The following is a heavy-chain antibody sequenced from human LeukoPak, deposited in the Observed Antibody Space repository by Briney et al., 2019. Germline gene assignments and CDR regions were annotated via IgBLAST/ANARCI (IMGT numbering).Heavy chain of an antibody. D-gene: IGHD3-22*01. CDR3: AKAPYYYDSSGYLQFDY. CDR2: ISGSGGST. CDR1: GFTFSSYV. J-gene: IGHJ4*02. V-gene: IGHV3-23*01. Sequence: GGSLRLSCAASGFTFSSYVMSWVRQAPGKGLEWVSAISGSGGSTYYADSVKGRFTISRDNSKNTLYLQMNSLRAEDTAVYYCAKAPYYYDSSGYLQFDYWGQGTLVTVSS.